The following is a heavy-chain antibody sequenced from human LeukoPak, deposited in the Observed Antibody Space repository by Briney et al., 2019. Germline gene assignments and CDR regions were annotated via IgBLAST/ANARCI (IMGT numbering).Heavy chain of an antibody. D-gene: IGHD6-13*01. Sequence: ASVKVSCKASGYTFTSYYMHWVRQAPGQGLEWMGWINPNSGGTNYAQKFQGRVTMTRDTSISTAYMELSGLRSDDTAVYYCARLTLAAAISFLNYWGQGTLITVSS. J-gene: IGHJ4*02. CDR2: INPNSGGT. V-gene: IGHV1-2*02. CDR3: ARLTLAAAISFLNY. CDR1: GYTFTSYY.